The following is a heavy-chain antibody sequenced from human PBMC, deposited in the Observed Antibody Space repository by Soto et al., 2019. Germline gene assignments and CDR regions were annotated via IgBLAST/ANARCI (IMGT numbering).Heavy chain of an antibody. CDR1: GGSISSSSYY. CDR2: IFYSGST. J-gene: IGHJ5*02. V-gene: IGHV4-39*01. CDR3: ARHHWFDP. Sequence: PSETLSLTCTVSGGSISSSSYYLGWIRQPPGKGLEWIGSIFYSGSTYYNPSLKSRVTISVDTSKNQFSLKLTSVTAADTAVYYCARHHWFDPWGQGTLVTVSS.